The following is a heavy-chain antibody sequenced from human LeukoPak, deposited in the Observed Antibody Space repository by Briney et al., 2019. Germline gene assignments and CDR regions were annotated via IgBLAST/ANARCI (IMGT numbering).Heavy chain of an antibody. CDR1: GFTFSSYG. D-gene: IGHD6-13*01. J-gene: IGHJ4*02. CDR2: IRYDGSNK. Sequence: GGSLRLSCAASGFTFSSYGMHWVRQAPGKGLEWVAFIRYDGSNKYYADSVKGRFTISRDNSKNTLYLQMNSLRAEDTAVYYCAKDPYSSIPKHFDYWGQGTLVTVSS. CDR3: AKDPYSSIPKHFDY. V-gene: IGHV3-30*02.